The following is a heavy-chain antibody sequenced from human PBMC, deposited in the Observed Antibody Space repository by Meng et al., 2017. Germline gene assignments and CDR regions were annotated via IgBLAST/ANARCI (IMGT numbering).Heavy chain of an antibody. CDR3: ARSLGDRAFDI. D-gene: IGHD2-21*01. V-gene: IGHV3-7*01. Sequence: GGSLRLSCAASGFTFSSYEMNWVRQAPGKGLEWVANIKQDGSEKYYVDSVKGRFTISRDNAKNSLYLQMNSLRAEDTAVYYCARSLGDRAFDIWGQGTMVTVSS. CDR2: IKQDGSEK. J-gene: IGHJ3*02. CDR1: GFTFSSYE.